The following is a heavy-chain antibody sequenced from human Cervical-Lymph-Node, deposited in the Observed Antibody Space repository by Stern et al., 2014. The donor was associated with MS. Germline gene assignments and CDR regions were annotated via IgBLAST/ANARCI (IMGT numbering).Heavy chain of an antibody. CDR3: ARGKDDYAQQVDH. J-gene: IGHJ4*02. V-gene: IGHV3-11*06. CDR2: ISSSSSHT. CDR1: AFTFSDYY. Sequence: VQLVESGGGLVKPGGSLRLSCAASAFTFSDYYMSWIRQAPGKGLEWVSYISSSSSHTNYADSVKGRFTISRDNAKNSVYLQMNSLRAEDTAVYYCARGKDDYAQQVDHWDQGTLVTVSS. D-gene: IGHD4-17*01.